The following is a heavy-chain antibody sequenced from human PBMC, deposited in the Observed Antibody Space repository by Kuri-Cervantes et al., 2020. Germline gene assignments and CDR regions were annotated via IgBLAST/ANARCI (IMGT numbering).Heavy chain of an antibody. V-gene: IGHV3-23*01. CDR3: ARDHSNSWYPLLGTDY. Sequence: GESLKISCAASGFTFSSNAMTWVRQAPGKGLEWVSSISDSGDRTYYADSMEGRFTISRDNSKNTLYLQMNSLRAEDTAVYYCARDHSNSWYPLLGTDYWGQGTLVTVSS. CDR2: ISDSGDRT. D-gene: IGHD6-13*01. CDR1: GFTFSSNA. J-gene: IGHJ4*02.